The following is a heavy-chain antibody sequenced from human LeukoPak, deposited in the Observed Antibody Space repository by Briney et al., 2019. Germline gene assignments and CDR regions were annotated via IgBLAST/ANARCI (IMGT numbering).Heavy chain of an antibody. CDR2: IKSKTDSGTT. CDR3: TTEYYGSGTTRGGYYFDY. V-gene: IGHV3-15*01. J-gene: IGHJ4*02. CDR1: GFTFSNAW. Sequence: PGGSLRLSCAASGFTFSNAWMSWVRQAPGKGLDWVGRIKSKTDSGTTDYAAPVKGRFTISRDDSKNTLYLQMNSLKTADTAVYYCTTEYYGSGTTRGGYYFDYWGEGTLVTVSS. D-gene: IGHD3-10*01.